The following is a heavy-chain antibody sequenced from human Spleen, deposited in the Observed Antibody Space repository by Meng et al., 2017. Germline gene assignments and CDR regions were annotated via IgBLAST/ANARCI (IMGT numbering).Heavy chain of an antibody. CDR1: GFTVSDKF. Sequence: VQLVESGGGAVQPGTSLRLSCAASGFTVSDKFMTWVRQAPGKGLEWISVIWGDGRTFHADSVKGRFTISRDNSKNTLYLQMNSLRAEDTAVYYCEGWRKPEDFWGQGTLVTVSS. CDR3: EGWRKPEDF. V-gene: IGHV3-66*01. D-gene: IGHD1-14*01. CDR2: IWGDGRT. J-gene: IGHJ4*02.